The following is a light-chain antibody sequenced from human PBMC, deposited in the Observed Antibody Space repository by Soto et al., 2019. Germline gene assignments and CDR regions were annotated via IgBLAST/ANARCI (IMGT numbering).Light chain of an antibody. J-gene: IGLJ1*01. V-gene: IGLV2-8*01. CDR2: EVV. CDR3: KSYAGSNTYV. CDR1: KXDIGVYDF. Sequence: QSALTQPPSASGSPGQSVTISYTGTKXDIGVYDFVSWYQHHPGKAPRLIIYEVVQRPSGVPDRFSGSKSGNTASLTVSGLQAADEADYFCKSYAGSNTYVFGSGTKVTVL.